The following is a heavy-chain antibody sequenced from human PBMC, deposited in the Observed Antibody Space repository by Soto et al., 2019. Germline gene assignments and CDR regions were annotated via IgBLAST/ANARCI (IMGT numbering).Heavy chain of an antibody. CDR3: TILGY. CDR2: IKSKVDGETT. Sequence: EVQVVESGGDLVNPGGSLRLSCAASGVTVTNAWMHWVRQATGKGLEWVGRIKSKVDGETTDYSAPVKGRFTISRDDSKATFYLQMNSLKPEDTALYYCTILGYWGQGTLVTVSS. J-gene: IGHJ4*02. D-gene: IGHD7-27*01. V-gene: IGHV3-15*07. CDR1: GVTVTNAW.